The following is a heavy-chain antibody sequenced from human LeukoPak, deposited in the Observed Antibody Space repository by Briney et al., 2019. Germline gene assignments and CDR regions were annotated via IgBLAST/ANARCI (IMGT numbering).Heavy chain of an antibody. Sequence: SETLSLTCTVSGVSISTYYWNWIRQPPGKGLEWIGYIYHSGSTNYNPSLQSRVTISVDTSKNQFSLKLSSVTAADTAVYYCARAGGFFSPFGYWGQGTLVTVSS. CDR3: ARAGGFFSPFGY. D-gene: IGHD3-3*01. CDR1: GVSISTYY. CDR2: IYHSGST. J-gene: IGHJ4*02. V-gene: IGHV4-59*12.